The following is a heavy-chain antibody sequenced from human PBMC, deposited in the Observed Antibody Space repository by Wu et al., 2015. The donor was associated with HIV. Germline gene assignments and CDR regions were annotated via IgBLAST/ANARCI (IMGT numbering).Heavy chain of an antibody. CDR2: ITPFFGAG. Sequence: QIHLVQSGAEVKKPGSSVKVSCKASGGTLSNFAISWVRQAPGQGLEWVGGITPFFGAGKYAQKFQGRVTITRDEATSTAYMELSSLRSEDTALYFCARDRPTVTNSYYYYYGMDVWGQGP. CDR1: GGTLSNFA. CDR3: ARDRPTVTNSYYYYYGMDV. V-gene: IGHV1-69*05. J-gene: IGHJ6*02. D-gene: IGHD4-17*01.